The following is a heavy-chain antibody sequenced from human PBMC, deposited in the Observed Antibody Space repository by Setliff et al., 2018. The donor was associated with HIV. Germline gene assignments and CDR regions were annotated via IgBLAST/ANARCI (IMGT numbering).Heavy chain of an antibody. CDR1: GYTFIGYY. CDR3: ARGTRVGANDAFDV. J-gene: IGHJ3*01. V-gene: IGHV1-2*06. CDR2: INPNSGGT. Sequence: ASVKVSCKASGYTFIGYYIHWVRQAPGQGLEWMGRINPNSGGTNYAQKSQGRVTMTRDTSTTTANMELRSLRSDDTAVYYCARGTRVGANDAFDVWGQGTMVTVS. D-gene: IGHD1-26*01.